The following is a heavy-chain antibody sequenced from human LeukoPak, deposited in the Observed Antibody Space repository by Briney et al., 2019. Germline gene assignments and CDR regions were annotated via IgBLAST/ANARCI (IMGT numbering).Heavy chain of an antibody. D-gene: IGHD2-15*01. CDR3: ASRHCSGGSCYWAFDY. J-gene: IGHJ4*02. CDR1: AFTFSSHS. Sequence: GGSLRHSCAASAFTFSSHSMNWVRQAPGKGLEWVSSISSHSSAIDYADSVEGRFTISRDNAKDSLYLQMNNLRADDTALYYCASRHCSGGSCYWAFDYWGQGTRVTVSS. CDR2: ISSHSSAI. V-gene: IGHV3-21*01.